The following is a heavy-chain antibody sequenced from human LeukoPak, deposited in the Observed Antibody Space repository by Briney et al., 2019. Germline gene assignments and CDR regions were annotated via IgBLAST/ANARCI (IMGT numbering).Heavy chain of an antibody. J-gene: IGHJ4*02. V-gene: IGHV7-4-1*02. CDR3: AISPVYYDILIGYYKASPLDY. Sequence: ASVKVSCKASGYTFTSCAMNWVRQAPGQGLEWMGWINTNTGNPTSAQGFTGRFVFSLDTSVSTAYLRISSLKAEDTAVYYCAISPVYYDILIGYYKASPLDYWGQGTLVTVSS. CDR2: INTNTGNP. CDR1: GYTFTSCA. D-gene: IGHD3-9*01.